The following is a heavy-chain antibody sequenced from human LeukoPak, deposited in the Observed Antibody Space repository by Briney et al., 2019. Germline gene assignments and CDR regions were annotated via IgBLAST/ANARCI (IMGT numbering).Heavy chain of an antibody. CDR2: ISGTGGMT. D-gene: IGHD5-18*01. CDR1: GFTFSNYA. Sequence: GGSLRLSCTASGFTFSNYAMTWVRQAPGKGLEWVSSISGTGGMTYSADSVKGRFTISRDNSKNTLYLQMKNLRVEHTAVYYCARSRSGYSYDHAAFEIWGQGTMVTVSS. CDR3: ARSRSGYSYDHAAFEI. V-gene: IGHV3-23*01. J-gene: IGHJ3*02.